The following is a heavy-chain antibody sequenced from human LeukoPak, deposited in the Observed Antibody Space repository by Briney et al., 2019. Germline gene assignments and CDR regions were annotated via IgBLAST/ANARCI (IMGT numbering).Heavy chain of an antibody. V-gene: IGHV3-23*01. J-gene: IGHJ6*02. CDR2: ISGSGGNT. D-gene: IGHD6-13*01. CDR1: GFTFTNSA. CDR3: ARERKSSSFYYYYYGMDV. Sequence: GGSLRLSCAASGFTFTNSAMNWVRQAPGKGLEWVSAISGSGGNTYYANSVEGRFTISRDNSKNTLYLQMNSLRAEDTAVYYCARERKSSSFYYYYYGMDVWGQGTTVTVSS.